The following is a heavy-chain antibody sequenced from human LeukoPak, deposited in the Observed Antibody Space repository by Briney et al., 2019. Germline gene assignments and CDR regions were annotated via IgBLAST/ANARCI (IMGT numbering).Heavy chain of an antibody. V-gene: IGHV3-30*02. J-gene: IGHJ4*02. D-gene: IGHD4-11*01. CDR1: GFTFSSYG. CDR3: ATVYYSNNFDY. Sequence: GGSLRLSCAASGFTFSSYGMHWVRQAPGKGLEWVAFIRHDGSNKYYADSVKGRFTISRDNSKNTLYLQMNSLRAEDTAVYYCATVYYSNNFDYWGQGTLVTVSS. CDR2: IRHDGSNK.